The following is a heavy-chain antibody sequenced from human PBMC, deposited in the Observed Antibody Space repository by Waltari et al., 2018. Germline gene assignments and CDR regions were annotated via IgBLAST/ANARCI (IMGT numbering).Heavy chain of an antibody. Sequence: EVRLVESGGGWVQPGGSLALSCAASGFPFSNYGMSWVRQAPGKGLECVSTISGSGGTTFYADSVKGRFTMSKDNSKNTLFLQMNSLRFDDTAEYYCAKSTGSYYEVFDYWGRGTLVTVSS. D-gene: IGHD1-26*01. V-gene: IGHV3-23*04. CDR1: GFPFSNYG. CDR3: AKSTGSYYEVFDY. J-gene: IGHJ4*02. CDR2: ISGSGGTT.